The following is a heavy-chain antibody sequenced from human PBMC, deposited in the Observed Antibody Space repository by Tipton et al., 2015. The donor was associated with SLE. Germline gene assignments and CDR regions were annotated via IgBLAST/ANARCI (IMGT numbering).Heavy chain of an antibody. D-gene: IGHD6-13*01. Sequence: SLRLSCAASGFTVSSNYMSWVRQAPGKGLEWVSVIYSGGSTYYADSVKGRFTISRDNSKNTLYLQMNSLRAEDTAVYYCATVRPGSSSWYQDAFDIWGQGTMVTVSS. CDR2: IYSGGST. J-gene: IGHJ3*02. V-gene: IGHV3-66*02. CDR3: ATVRPGSSSWYQDAFDI. CDR1: GFTVSSNY.